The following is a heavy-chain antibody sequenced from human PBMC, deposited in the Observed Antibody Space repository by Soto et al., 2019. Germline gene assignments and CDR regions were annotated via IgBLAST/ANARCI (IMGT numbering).Heavy chain of an antibody. V-gene: IGHV1-46*04. CDR2: INPSSGDT. CDR3: ARVTLRGGGCLDP. J-gene: IGHJ5*02. Sequence: QVQLVQSGAEVKTPGASVNVSCKASGYSFTKYYLHWVRQAPGQGLEWMAIINPSSGDTTYAQKLQGRVTVSSCPHTSTIYTELRSLASEDPAIYFGARVTLRGGGCLDPWGQGTLVTVSS. D-gene: IGHD3-16*01. CDR1: GYSFTKYY.